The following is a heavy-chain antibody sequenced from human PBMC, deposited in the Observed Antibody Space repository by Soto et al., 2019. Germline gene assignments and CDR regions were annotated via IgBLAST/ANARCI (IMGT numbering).Heavy chain of an antibody. CDR3: ARDQPGYSYGYGLGS. CDR1: GFTFSSYS. V-gene: IGHV3-21*01. Sequence: EVQLVESGGGLVKPGGSLRLSCAASGFTFSSYSMNWVRQAPGKGLEWVSSISSSSSYIYYADSVKGRFTISRDNAKNSLYLQMTSLRAEDTAVYYCARDQPGYSYGYGLGSWGQGTLVTVSS. J-gene: IGHJ5*01. CDR2: ISSSSSYI. D-gene: IGHD5-18*01.